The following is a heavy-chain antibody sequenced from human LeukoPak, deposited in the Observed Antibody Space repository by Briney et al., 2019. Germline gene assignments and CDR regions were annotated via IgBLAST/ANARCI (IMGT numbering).Heavy chain of an antibody. V-gene: IGHV1-46*01. CDR1: GYTFTKYY. CDR2: MHPTGDST. Sequence: GASVKVSCKASGYTFTKYYMNWVRQAPGQGLEWMGIMHPTGDSTNYAQKFQGRVTLTRYTSTGTFYMELSSLTSEDTAVYYCARHDFDLPMIYSFLVLGGQVTLVTVSS. CDR3: ARHDFDLPMIYSFLVL. D-gene: IGHD3-3*01. J-gene: IGHJ4*02.